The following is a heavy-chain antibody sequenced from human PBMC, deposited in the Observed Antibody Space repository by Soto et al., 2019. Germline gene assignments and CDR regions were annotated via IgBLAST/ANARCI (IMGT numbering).Heavy chain of an antibody. CDR1: GFTFSIYA. D-gene: IGHD4-17*01. Sequence: PGGSLRLSCAASGFTFSIYAMSWVRQAPGKGLEWVSGISDSGGSTYQADSVKGRFTISRDNSKNTLHLQMNSLRAEDTAVYYCAKDRSGTTVTFFDYWGQGTLVTVSS. J-gene: IGHJ4*02. V-gene: IGHV3-23*01. CDR2: ISDSGGST. CDR3: AKDRSGTTVTFFDY.